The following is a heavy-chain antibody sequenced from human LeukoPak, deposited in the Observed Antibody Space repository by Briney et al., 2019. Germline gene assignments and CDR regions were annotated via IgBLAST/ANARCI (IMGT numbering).Heavy chain of an antibody. V-gene: IGHV1-69*05. CDR3: AREGYCSSTSCPGYY. Sequence: SVKVSCKASGGTFSSYAISWVRQAPGQGREWMGGIIPIFGTAKYAQKFQGRVTITTDESTSTAYMELSSLRSEDTAVYYCAREGYCSSTSCPGYYWGQGTLVTVSS. D-gene: IGHD2-2*01. CDR2: IIPIFGTA. J-gene: IGHJ4*02. CDR1: GGTFSSYA.